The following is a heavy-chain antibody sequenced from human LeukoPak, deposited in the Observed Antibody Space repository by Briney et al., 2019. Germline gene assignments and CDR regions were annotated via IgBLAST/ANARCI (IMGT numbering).Heavy chain of an antibody. D-gene: IGHD6-13*01. CDR1: GFTFSSYA. V-gene: IGHV3-7*01. Sequence: GGSLRLSCAASGFTFSSYAMHWVRQAPGKGLEWVANIKQDGSEKYYVDSVKGRFTISRDNAKNSLYLQMNSLRAEDTAVYYCARARQLASSWGQGTLVTVSS. CDR3: ARARQLASS. CDR2: IKQDGSEK. J-gene: IGHJ4*02.